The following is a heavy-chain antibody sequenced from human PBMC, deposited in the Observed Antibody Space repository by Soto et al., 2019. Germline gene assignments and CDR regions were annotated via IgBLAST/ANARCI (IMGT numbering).Heavy chain of an antibody. D-gene: IGHD3-22*01. Sequence: LRLSCAASGFSFNEYEMNWVRQAPGKGLEWVSYISSRGTAIYYADSVKGRFTISRDNSKNTLYLQMNSLRAEDTAVYYCAKDNYYDSSGYRRYWGQGTLVTVSS. V-gene: IGHV3-48*03. CDR2: ISSRGTAI. CDR3: AKDNYYDSSGYRRY. CDR1: GFSFNEYE. J-gene: IGHJ4*02.